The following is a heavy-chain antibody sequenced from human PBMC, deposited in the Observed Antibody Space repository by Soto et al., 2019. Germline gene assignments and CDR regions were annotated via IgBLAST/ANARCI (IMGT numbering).Heavy chain of an antibody. CDR3: ARGATSDYYYGMDV. CDR2: ISPNSGAT. CDR1: GYTFTGYY. V-gene: IGHV1-2*04. J-gene: IGHJ6*02. Sequence: QVQLVQSGAEVKKPGASVKVSCKASGYTFTGYYMHWVRQAPGQGLEWMGWISPNSGATNYAQKLQGWVTMNRDTSISTAYMELSRLRSDDTAVYYCARGATSDYYYGMDVWGQGATVTVSS. D-gene: IGHD5-12*01.